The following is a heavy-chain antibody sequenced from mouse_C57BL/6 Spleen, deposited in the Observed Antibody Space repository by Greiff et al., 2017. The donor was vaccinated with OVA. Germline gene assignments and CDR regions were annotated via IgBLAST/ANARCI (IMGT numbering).Heavy chain of an antibody. D-gene: IGHD1-1*01. Sequence: QVQLQQSGAELVRPGASVTLSCKASGYTFTDYEMHWVKQTPVHGLEWIGAIDPETGGTAYNQKFKGKAILTADKSSSTAYMELRSLTSEDSAVYYCTRHYYYGSSYFDYWGQGTTLTVSS. V-gene: IGHV1-15*01. J-gene: IGHJ2*01. CDR3: TRHYYYGSSYFDY. CDR2: IDPETGGT. CDR1: GYTFTDYE.